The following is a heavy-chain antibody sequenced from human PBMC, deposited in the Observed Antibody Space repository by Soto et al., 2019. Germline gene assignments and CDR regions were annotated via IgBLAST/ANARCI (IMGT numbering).Heavy chain of an antibody. CDR3: AREDGRGSYDFWSAYDAFDI. CDR2: IYYSGST. Sequence: PSETLSLTCTVSCGSVSSGSYCWSWIRQPPGGGLEWIGYIYYSGSTNYNPSLKSRVTISVDTSKNQFSLKLSSVTAADTAVYYCAREDGRGSYDFWSAYDAFDIWGQGTMVTVSS. J-gene: IGHJ3*02. D-gene: IGHD3-3*01. CDR1: CGSVSSGSYC. V-gene: IGHV4-61*01.